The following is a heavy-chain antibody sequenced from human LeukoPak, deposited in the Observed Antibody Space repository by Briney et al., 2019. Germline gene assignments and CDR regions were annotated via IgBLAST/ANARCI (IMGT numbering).Heavy chain of an antibody. CDR2: IYTSGST. V-gene: IGHV4-61*02. J-gene: IGHJ4*02. CDR1: GGSISSGSYY. Sequence: SQTLSLTCTVPGGSISSGSYYWSWIRQPAGKGLEWIGRIYTSGSTNYNPSLKSRVTISVDTSKTQFSLRLRSVTAADTAVYYCASTCYGSGGADYWGQGTLVTVSS. D-gene: IGHD3-10*01. CDR3: ASTCYGSGGADY.